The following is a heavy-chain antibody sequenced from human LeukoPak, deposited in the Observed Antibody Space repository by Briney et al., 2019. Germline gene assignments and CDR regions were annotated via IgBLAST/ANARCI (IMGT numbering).Heavy chain of an antibody. CDR3: ARVLGTVAGIRYWYFDL. D-gene: IGHD6-19*01. CDR2: IYTSGST. J-gene: IGHJ2*01. Sequence: PSETLSLTCTVSGGSISSYYWSWIRQPAGKGLEWIGRIYTSGSTNYNPSLKSRVTMSVDPSKNQFSLKLSSVTAADTAVYYCARVLGTVAGIRYWYFDLWGRGTLVTVSS. V-gene: IGHV4-4*07. CDR1: GGSISSYY.